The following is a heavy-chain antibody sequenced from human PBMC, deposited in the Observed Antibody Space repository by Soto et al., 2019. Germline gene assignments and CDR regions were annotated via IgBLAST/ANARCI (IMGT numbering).Heavy chain of an antibody. D-gene: IGHD2-15*01. J-gene: IGHJ4*02. V-gene: IGHV4-39*01. CDR1: GDSISISSYY. CDR3: ASTKDETLYFDY. Sequence: SESLSLTCSVSGDSISISSYYWGWVRQPPGKGLEWIGSIHYSGSTHYNPSLQSRVTISGDASKKQFSLKLGSVTAADTAMYYCASTKDETLYFDYWGQGNLVTSPQ. CDR2: IHYSGST.